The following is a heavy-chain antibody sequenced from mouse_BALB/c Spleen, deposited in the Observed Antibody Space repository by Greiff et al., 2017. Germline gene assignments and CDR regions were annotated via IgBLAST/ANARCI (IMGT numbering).Heavy chain of an antibody. V-gene: IGHV14-3*02. D-gene: IGHD1-1*02. Sequence: VQLKESGAELVKPGASVKLSCTASGFNIKDTYMHWVKQRPEQGLEWIGRIDPANGNTKYDPKFQGKATITADTYSNTAYLQLSSLTSEVSAVYSCAREGGRYWYFDVWGAGTTVTVSS. CDR1: GFNIKDTY. CDR3: AREGGRYWYFDV. J-gene: IGHJ1*01. CDR2: IDPANGNT.